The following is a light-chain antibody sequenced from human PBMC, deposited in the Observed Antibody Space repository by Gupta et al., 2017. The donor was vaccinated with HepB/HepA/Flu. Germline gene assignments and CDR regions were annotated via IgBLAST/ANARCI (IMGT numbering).Light chain of an antibody. CDR3: ASYTITNPRVL. V-gene: IGLV2-14*03. CDR2: DVN. J-gene: IGLJ3*02. CDR1: SSDVGGFNY. Sequence: QSALAQIASVSASPGQSITISCTGTSSDVGGFNYVSWYQHHPGKGPKLLIYDVNNRPSGISDRFSCSKSGNTASLTISGLQVEDEADYFCASYTITNPRVLFGGGTKLTVL.